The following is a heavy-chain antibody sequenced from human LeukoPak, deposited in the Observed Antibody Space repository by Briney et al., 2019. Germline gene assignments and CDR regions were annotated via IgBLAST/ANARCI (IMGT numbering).Heavy chain of an antibody. V-gene: IGHV3-15*01. CDR3: TTEDLRNS. CDR2: IKSKTDGGTT. CDR1: KFTFSDYS. D-gene: IGHD5-12*01. Sequence: GGSLRLSCAASKFTFSDYSMSWVRQAPGKGLEWVGRIKSKTDGGTTDYAAPVKGRFTISRDDSKNTLFLQMDSLKTEDTAVYYCTTEDLRNSWGQGTLVTVSS. J-gene: IGHJ4*02.